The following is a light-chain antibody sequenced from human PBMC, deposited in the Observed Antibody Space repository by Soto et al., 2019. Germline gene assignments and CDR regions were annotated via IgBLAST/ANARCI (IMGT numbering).Light chain of an antibody. CDR2: AAS. V-gene: IGKV1-39*01. CDR3: QQIHSTSSYT. Sequence: DIQMTQSPSSLSASVGDRVTITCRASQNIRKYLNWYQQRPGKTPNLLVYAASNLRSGVPSRFSGSGSGTDFTLTISSLQPEDFGTYYCQQIHSTSSYTFGQGSRVDVK. CDR1: QNIRKY. J-gene: IGKJ2*01.